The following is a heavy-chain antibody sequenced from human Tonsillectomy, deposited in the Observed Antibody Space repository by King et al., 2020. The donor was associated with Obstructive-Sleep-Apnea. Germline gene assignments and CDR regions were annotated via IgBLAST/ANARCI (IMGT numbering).Heavy chain of an antibody. Sequence: VQLVESGAEVKKPGSSVKISCKASGGNFSSYAISWVRQAPGQGLEWMGGIIPILGIANYAQKFQGRVTITADKSTSTAYMELSSLRSEDTAVYYCARVLSHSPGWFDPWGQGTLVTVSS. CDR3: ARVLSHSPGWFDP. D-gene: IGHD2-15*01. J-gene: IGHJ5*02. CDR1: GGNFSSYA. CDR2: IIPILGIA. V-gene: IGHV1-69*10.